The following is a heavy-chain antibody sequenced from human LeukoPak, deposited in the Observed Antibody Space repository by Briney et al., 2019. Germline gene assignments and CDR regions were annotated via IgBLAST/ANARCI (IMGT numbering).Heavy chain of an antibody. V-gene: IGHV3-30*18. CDR1: GFTFSSYA. CDR2: ISYDGSNK. J-gene: IGHJ4*02. CDR3: AKVGQYHDFDY. Sequence: PGGSLRLSCAASGFTFSSYAMHWVRQAPGKGLEWVALISYDGSNKYYSDSVKGRFTISRDNSKNTLYLQMNSLRAEDTAVYYCAKVGQYHDFDYWGQGTLVTVSS. D-gene: IGHD3-3*01.